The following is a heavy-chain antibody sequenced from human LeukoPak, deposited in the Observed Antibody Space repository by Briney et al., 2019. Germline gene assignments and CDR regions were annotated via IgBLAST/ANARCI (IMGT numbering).Heavy chain of an antibody. CDR1: GYTLTELS. Sequence: ASVKISCKVSGYTLTELSMHWVRQAPGKGLEWMGGFDPEDGETIYAQKFQGRVTMTEDTSTVTAYMELSSLRSEDTAVYYCATRRRWELLRSYFDYWGQGTLVTVSS. CDR2: FDPEDGET. CDR3: ATRRRWELLRSYFDY. V-gene: IGHV1-24*01. J-gene: IGHJ4*02. D-gene: IGHD1-26*01.